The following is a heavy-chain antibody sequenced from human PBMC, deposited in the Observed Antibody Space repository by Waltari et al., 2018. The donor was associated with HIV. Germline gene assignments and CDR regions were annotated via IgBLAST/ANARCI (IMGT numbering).Heavy chain of an antibody. CDR2: ISWNSGSI. J-gene: IGHJ4*02. V-gene: IGHV3-9*01. CDR3: ARGSARLWDFDY. D-gene: IGHD7-27*01. CDR1: GFTFDYYA. Sequence: EVQLVESGGGLVQPGRSLRLSCAASGFTFDYYAMHWVRQAPGKGLEWVSGISWNSGSIGYADSVKGRFTISRDNAKNSLYLQMNSLRDEDTAVYYCARGSARLWDFDYWGQGTLVTVSS.